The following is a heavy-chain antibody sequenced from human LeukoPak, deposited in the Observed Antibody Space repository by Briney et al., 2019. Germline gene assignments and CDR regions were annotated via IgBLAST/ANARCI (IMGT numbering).Heavy chain of an antibody. Sequence: SETLSLTCAVSGYSISSGYYWGWIRQPPGKGLEWIGSIYHSGSTYYNPSLKSRVTISVDTSKNQFSLKLSSVTAADTAVYYCARRYSNYFFDYWGQGTLVTVSS. CDR1: GYSISSGYY. J-gene: IGHJ4*02. D-gene: IGHD4-11*01. CDR3: ARRYSNYFFDY. V-gene: IGHV4-38-2*01. CDR2: IYHSGST.